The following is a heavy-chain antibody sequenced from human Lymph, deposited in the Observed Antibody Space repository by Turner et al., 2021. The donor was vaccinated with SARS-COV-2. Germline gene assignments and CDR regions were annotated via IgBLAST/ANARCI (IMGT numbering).Heavy chain of an antibody. CDR2: IYSGGST. J-gene: IGHJ3*02. Sequence: EVQLVETGGGLIQPGGSLRLSCAASGFNVSSNYMSWVRQAPGKGLEWVSVIYSGGSTFYADSVRGRFTISRDNSKNTLYLQMNSLRAEDTAVYYCARDNPHDAFDIWGRGTMVTVSS. CDR3: ARDNPHDAFDI. V-gene: IGHV3-53*02. CDR1: GFNVSSNY.